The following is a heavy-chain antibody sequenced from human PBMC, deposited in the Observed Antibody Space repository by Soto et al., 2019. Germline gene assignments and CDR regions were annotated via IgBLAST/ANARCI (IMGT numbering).Heavy chain of an antibody. J-gene: IGHJ4*02. D-gene: IGHD4-17*01. Sequence: GASVKVSCKASGYTFTSYGISWVRQAPGQGLEWMGWISAYNGNTNYAQKLQGRVTMTTDTSTGTAYMELRSLRSDDTAVYYCARENGDDYGDYEAYWGQGTLVTVSS. CDR2: ISAYNGNT. V-gene: IGHV1-18*01. CDR1: GYTFTSYG. CDR3: ARENGDDYGDYEAY.